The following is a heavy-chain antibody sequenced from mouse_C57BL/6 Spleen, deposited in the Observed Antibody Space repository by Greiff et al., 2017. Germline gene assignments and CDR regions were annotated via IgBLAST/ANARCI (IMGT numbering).Heavy chain of an antibody. Sequence: QVQLQQSGPGLVAPSPSLSITCTVSGFSLTSYGVHWVRQPPGQGLEWLVEIWSDGSTTYNSALKSRLSICKDNSKSQVFIKMNSLQTDDTAMYYCARHERGKGGYFDVWGTGTTVTVSS. D-gene: IGHD1-3*01. CDR2: IWSDGST. V-gene: IGHV2-6-1*01. CDR1: GFSLTSYG. CDR3: ARHERGKGGYFDV. J-gene: IGHJ1*03.